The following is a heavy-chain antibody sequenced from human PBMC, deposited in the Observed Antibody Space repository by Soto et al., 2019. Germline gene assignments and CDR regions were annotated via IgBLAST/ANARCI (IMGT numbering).Heavy chain of an antibody. CDR2: IKSKTDGGTT. J-gene: IGHJ4*02. CDR3: TTEISGITIFGVVPCPDYPTFDY. D-gene: IGHD3-3*01. CDR1: GFTFSNAW. V-gene: IGHV3-15*01. Sequence: PGGSLRLSCAASGFTFSNAWMSWVRQAPGKGLEWVGRIKSKTDGGTTDYAAPVKGRFTISRDDSKNTLYLQMNSLKTEDTAVYYCTTEISGITIFGVVPCPDYPTFDYWGQGTLVTVSS.